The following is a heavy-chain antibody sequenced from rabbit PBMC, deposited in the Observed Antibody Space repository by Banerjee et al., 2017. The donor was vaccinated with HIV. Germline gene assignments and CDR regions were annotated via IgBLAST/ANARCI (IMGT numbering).Heavy chain of an antibody. J-gene: IGHJ4*01. CDR3: ARDLAGVIGWNFNL. CDR1: GIDFSSYYY. V-gene: IGHV1S45*01. D-gene: IGHD4-1*01. CDR2: IYTGTSGST. Sequence: QEQLVESGGGLVKPGGTLTLTCKASGIDFSSYYYMCWVRQAPGKGLELIACIYTGTSGSTWYANWAKGRFTISKTSSTTVTLQMTSLTAADTATYFCARDLAGVIGWNFNLWGPGTLVTVS.